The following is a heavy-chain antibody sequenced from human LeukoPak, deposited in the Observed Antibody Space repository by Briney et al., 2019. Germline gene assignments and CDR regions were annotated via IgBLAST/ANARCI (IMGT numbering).Heavy chain of an antibody. Sequence: KPSETLSLTCTVSGGSISSSSYYWDWIRQPPGKGLEWIGSIHYSGSTNYNPSLKSRVTISVDTSKNQFSLKLSSVTAADTAVYYCAREVVAAPGTVDYWGQGTLVTVSS. CDR2: IHYSGST. J-gene: IGHJ4*02. V-gene: IGHV4-39*07. CDR1: GGSISSSSYY. D-gene: IGHD6-13*01. CDR3: AREVVAAPGTVDY.